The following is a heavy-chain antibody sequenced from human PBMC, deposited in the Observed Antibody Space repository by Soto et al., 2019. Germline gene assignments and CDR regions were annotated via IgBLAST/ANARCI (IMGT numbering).Heavy chain of an antibody. V-gene: IGHV3-11*01. CDR3: AREVIEYSSSEHVYYYYYMDV. CDR2: ISSSGSTI. Sequence: GGSLRLSCAASGFTFSDYYMSWIRQAPGKGLEWVSYISSSGSTIYYADSVKGRFTISRDNAKNSLYLQMNSLRAEDTAVYYCAREVIEYSSSEHVYYYYYMDVWGKGTTVTVSS. CDR1: GFTFSDYY. J-gene: IGHJ6*03. D-gene: IGHD6-6*01.